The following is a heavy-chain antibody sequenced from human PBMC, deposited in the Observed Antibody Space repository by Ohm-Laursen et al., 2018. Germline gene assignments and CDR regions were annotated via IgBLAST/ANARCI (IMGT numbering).Heavy chain of an antibody. V-gene: IGHV3-48*03. CDR2: IGRGYTP. Sequence: SLRLSCAACGFTCSIYEMNWVRQAPEKGLEWVSYIGRGYTPHYADSVKGRFTISRDNAKNSLYLQMTSLTAEDTAVYYCAREGGYDSPCNSYGMDVWGQGTTVTVSS. D-gene: IGHD5-12*01. CDR3: AREGGYDSPCNSYGMDV. J-gene: IGHJ6*02. CDR1: GFTCSIYE.